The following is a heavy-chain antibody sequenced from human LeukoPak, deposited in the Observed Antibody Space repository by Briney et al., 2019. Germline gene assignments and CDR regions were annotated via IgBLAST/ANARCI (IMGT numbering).Heavy chain of an antibody. CDR3: ARDQARTTTWYLYMNY. V-gene: IGHV1-2*06. CDR2: LDPNSGGT. D-gene: IGHD3/OR15-3a*01. Sequence: ASVKVSCKASGYTFTGYYIHWVRQAPGQGLEWMGRLDPNSGGTNSAQKFQARVTVTRDTSITTAYMELSRLRSDDTAVYYCARDQARTTTWYLYMNYWGQGTLVTVSS. J-gene: IGHJ4*02. CDR1: GYTFTGYY.